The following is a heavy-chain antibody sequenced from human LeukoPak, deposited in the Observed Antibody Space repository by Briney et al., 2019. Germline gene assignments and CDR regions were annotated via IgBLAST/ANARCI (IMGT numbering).Heavy chain of an antibody. D-gene: IGHD2-8*01. V-gene: IGHV3-23*01. Sequence: GGSLRLSCAASQFSFSIRAMSWVRQAPGKGLEWFSAISDSGGATYYADSVQGRFTISRDNSKNTLYLQMNSLRAEDTAVYYCAKEEEVLLMMFNYFTSWGQGTLVTVSS. J-gene: IGHJ4*02. CDR2: ISDSGGAT. CDR1: QFSFSIRA. CDR3: AKEEEVLLMMFNYFTS.